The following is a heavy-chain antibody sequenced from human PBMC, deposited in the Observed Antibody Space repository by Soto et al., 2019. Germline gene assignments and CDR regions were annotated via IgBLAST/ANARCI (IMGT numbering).Heavy chain of an antibody. V-gene: IGHV1-18*01. CDR1: GDTFTNFG. J-gene: IGHJ5*02. D-gene: IGHD3-10*01. Sequence: ASVKVSCKTSGDTFTNFGLSWVRQAPGQGLEWMGWTATYNSNKNYAQKFPGRLTLTTDTSTSTGYMELKSLEYDDTAVYYCARVLRGVVNWFDPWGQGTLVTSPQ. CDR3: ARVLRGVVNWFDP. CDR2: TATYNSNK.